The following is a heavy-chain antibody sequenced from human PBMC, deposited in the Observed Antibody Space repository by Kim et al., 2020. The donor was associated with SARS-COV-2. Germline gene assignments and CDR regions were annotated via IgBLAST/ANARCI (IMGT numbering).Heavy chain of an antibody. D-gene: IGHD1-26*01. CDR1: GYTFTSYA. CDR2: INAGNGNT. J-gene: IGHJ4*02. V-gene: IGHV1-3*01. Sequence: ASVKVSCKASGYTFTSYAMHWVRQAPGQRLEWMGWINAGNGNTKYSQKFQGRVTITRDTSASTAYMELSSLRSEDTAVYYCARDGGVWWLQLMYYFDYWGEGSLV. CDR3: ARDGGVWWLQLMYYFDY.